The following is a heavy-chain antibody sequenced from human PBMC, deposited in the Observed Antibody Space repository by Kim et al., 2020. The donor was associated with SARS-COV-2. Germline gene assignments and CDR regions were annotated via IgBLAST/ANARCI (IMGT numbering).Heavy chain of an antibody. V-gene: IGHV3-30*04. CDR1: GFTFSSYA. Sequence: GGSLRLSCAASGFTFSSYAMHWVRQAPGKGLEWVAVISYDGSNKYYADSVKGRFTISRDNSKNTLYLQMNSLRAEDTAVYYCALGVAFDYWGQGTLVTVSS. CDR3: ALGVAFDY. D-gene: IGHD2-15*01. CDR2: ISYDGSNK. J-gene: IGHJ4*02.